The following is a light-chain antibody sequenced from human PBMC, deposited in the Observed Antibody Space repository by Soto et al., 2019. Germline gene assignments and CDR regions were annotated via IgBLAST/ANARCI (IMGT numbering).Light chain of an antibody. J-gene: IGKJ4*01. V-gene: IGKV1-16*02. CDR1: QSINTL. CDR3: QQYNTYPLT. CDR2: GAS. Sequence: DIQMTQSPSSLSASVGDRVTITCRASQSINTLLAWIQQKPGKAPKSLIYGASSLQSGVPSKFSGRGSGTDFTLTISSLQPEDFATYYCQQYNTYPLTFGGGTTVEIK.